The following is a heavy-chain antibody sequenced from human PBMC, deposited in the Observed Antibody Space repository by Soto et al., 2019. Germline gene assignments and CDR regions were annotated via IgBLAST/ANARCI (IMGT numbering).Heavy chain of an antibody. D-gene: IGHD4-4*01. CDR1: GGTFSSSA. V-gene: IGHV1-69*12. Sequence: QVQLVQSGAEMKEPGSSVKVSCKTSGGTFSSSAISWLRQAPGQGLEWMGGIIPLFRTPDYAQKFQGRVTIAADESTSTAYMELSSLRSEDTAVYYCARDNDRLQLGGNYCYILDVWGQGTTIPVSS. CDR2: IIPLFRTP. CDR3: ARDNDRLQLGGNYCYILDV. J-gene: IGHJ6*02.